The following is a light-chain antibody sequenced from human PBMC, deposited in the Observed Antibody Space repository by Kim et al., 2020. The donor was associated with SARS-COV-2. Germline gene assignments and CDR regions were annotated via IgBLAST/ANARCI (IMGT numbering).Light chain of an antibody. CDR1: NIGGKS. Sequence: PGATTTITCGGNNIGGKSVHWYQQKPGQAPLLVIYYDSGRPSGIPERFSGSNSGNTATLTINRVEAGDEADYYCQVWDSGSDHYVFGTGTKVTVL. V-gene: IGLV3-21*04. CDR2: YDS. CDR3: QVWDSGSDHYV. J-gene: IGLJ1*01.